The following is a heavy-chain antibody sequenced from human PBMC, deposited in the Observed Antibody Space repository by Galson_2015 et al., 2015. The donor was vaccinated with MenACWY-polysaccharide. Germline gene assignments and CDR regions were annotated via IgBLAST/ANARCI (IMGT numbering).Heavy chain of an antibody. CDR1: GFNFGGNG. J-gene: IGHJ6*02. V-gene: IGHV3-33*03. CDR3: AKNSTRSYTFDYYGMDA. D-gene: IGHD2/OR15-2a*01. CDR2: IRNDGRK. Sequence: SLRLSCAGSGFNFGGNGLHWVRQAPGKGLEWVALIRNDGRKHYPDAVKGRFTISRDNSKNTLYLQMNSLRAEDTAVYYCAKNSTRSYTFDYYGMDAWGQGTTVTVSS.